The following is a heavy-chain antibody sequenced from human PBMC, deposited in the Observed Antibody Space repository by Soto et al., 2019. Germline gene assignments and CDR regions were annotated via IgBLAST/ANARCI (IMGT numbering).Heavy chain of an antibody. CDR1: GDSISSYY. D-gene: IGHD6-19*01. CDR3: AREWLPSGWKFDY. V-gene: IGHV4-59*12. CDR2: IYYSGST. Sequence: TSETLSLTCTVSGDSISSYYWSWIRQPPGKGLEWIGYIYYSGSTNYNPSLKSRVTISVDTSKNQFSLYLQMNSLRAEDTAVYYCAREWLPSGWKFDYWGQGTLVTVSS. J-gene: IGHJ4*02.